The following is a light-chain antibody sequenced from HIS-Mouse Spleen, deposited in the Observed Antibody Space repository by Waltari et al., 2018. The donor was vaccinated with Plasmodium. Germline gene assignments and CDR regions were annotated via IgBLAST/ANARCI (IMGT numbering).Light chain of an antibody. CDR3: HQSSSLPT. J-gene: IGKJ1*01. CDR1: QSVLYSSNNKNY. V-gene: IGKV4-1*01. CDR2: WAS. Sequence: DIVMTQSPDSLAVSLGERATINCKSSQSVLYSSNNKNYLAWYQQKPGQPPKLLIYWASTRESGVPDRFSGSGSGTDFTLTISSLQAEDVAVYYCHQSSSLPTFGQGTKVEIK.